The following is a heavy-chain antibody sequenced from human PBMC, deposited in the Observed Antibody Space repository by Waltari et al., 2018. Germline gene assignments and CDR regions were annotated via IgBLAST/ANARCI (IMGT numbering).Heavy chain of an antibody. CDR1: GFTFSDHY. CDR3: SYSGSYKHIQD. J-gene: IGHJ1*01. D-gene: IGHD1-26*01. Sequence: EVQLVESGGGLVQPGGSLRLSCAASGFTFSDHYMDWVRQAPGKGLEWVGRVRDKANRYTTEYAASVKGRFTISRDDLKNSLFLQMNSLKTEDTAVYYCSYSGSYKHIQDWGQGTLVTVSS. V-gene: IGHV3-72*01. CDR2: VRDKANRYTT.